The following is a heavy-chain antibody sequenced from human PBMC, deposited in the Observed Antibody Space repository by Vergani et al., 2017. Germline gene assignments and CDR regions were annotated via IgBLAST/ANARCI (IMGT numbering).Heavy chain of an antibody. Sequence: QVQLVESGGGVVQPGRSLRLSCAASGFSFSSFGFHWVRQAPGKGLEWVAFIHYDGSHEYYIDSVKGRFTISRDNSKSTLYLQMNSLRTEDTAVYYCATKSCGTPGCQIGYFREWGQGTLVTVSS. CDR2: IHYDGSHE. CDR3: ATKSCGTPGCQIGYFRE. V-gene: IGHV3-30*02. J-gene: IGHJ1*01. CDR1: GFSFSSFG. D-gene: IGHD1-1*01.